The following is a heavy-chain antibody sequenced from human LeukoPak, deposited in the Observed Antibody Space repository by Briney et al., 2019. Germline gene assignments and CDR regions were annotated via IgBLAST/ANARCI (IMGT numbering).Heavy chain of an antibody. CDR3: ARGLGIVVVPAAKDYYYYYMDV. Sequence: SVNVSCKASGGTFSIYAISWVRQAPGQGLEWMGGIIPIFGTANYAQKFQGRVTITADKSTSTAYMELSSLRSEDTAVYYCARGLGIVVVPAAKDYYYYYMDVWGKGTTVTVSS. J-gene: IGHJ6*03. V-gene: IGHV1-69*06. CDR1: GGTFSIYA. CDR2: IIPIFGTA. D-gene: IGHD2-2*01.